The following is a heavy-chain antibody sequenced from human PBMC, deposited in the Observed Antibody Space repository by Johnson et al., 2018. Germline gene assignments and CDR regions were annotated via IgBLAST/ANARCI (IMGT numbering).Heavy chain of an antibody. CDR2: ISYDGSNK. CDR3: AKPANYYDSSPFQH. J-gene: IGHJ1*01. D-gene: IGHD3-22*01. V-gene: IGHV3-30*18. Sequence: QVQLVESGGGVVQPGRSLRLSCAASGFTFSGYGMHWVRQAPGKGLEWVAVISYDGSNKYYADSVKGRFTISRDNSKKTLYLQMNSLRAEDTAVYYCAKPANYYDSSPFQHWGQGTLVTVSS. CDR1: GFTFSGYG.